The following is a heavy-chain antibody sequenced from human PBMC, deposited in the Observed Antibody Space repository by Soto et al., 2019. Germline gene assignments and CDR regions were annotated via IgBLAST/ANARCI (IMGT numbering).Heavy chain of an antibody. J-gene: IGHJ5*02. Sequence: QVHLQQWGAGLLKPSETLSLTCAVYGGSVNGYYWNWIRQPPGKGLEWIGEINHTGGTHYNPSLKSRVTMSVDTSKNQFSLRVSSVTAAYTAIYYCATRITVFGLLIPPFDPWGQGTQVTVSS. CDR2: INHTGGT. CDR1: GGSVNGYY. D-gene: IGHD3-3*01. CDR3: ATRITVFGLLIPPFDP. V-gene: IGHV4-34*02.